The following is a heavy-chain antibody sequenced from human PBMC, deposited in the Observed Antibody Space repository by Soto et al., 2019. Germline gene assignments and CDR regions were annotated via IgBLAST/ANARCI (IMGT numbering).Heavy chain of an antibody. J-gene: IGHJ4*02. D-gene: IGHD6-19*01. CDR3: ARVLRRGWYFTGRSFDY. CDR1: GGSFSGYY. V-gene: IGHV4-34*01. CDR2: INHSGST. Sequence: SETLSLTCAVYGGSFSGYYWSWIRQPPGKGLEWIGEINHSGSTNYNPSLKSRVTISVDTSKNQFSLKLSSVTAADTAVYYCARVLRRGWYFTGRSFDYWGQGTLVTVSS.